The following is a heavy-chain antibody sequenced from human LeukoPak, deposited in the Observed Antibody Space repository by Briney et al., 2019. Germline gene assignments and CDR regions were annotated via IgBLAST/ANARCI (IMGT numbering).Heavy chain of an antibody. CDR2: IIPIFGTA. Sequence: SVKVSCKASGGTFSSYAISWVRQAPGQGLEWMGGIIPIFGTANYAQKFQGRVTITADESTSTAYMELSSLRSEDTAVYYCARGGYCSSTSCYYYYYGMDVWGQGTTVTVSS. CDR1: GGTFSSYA. J-gene: IGHJ6*02. CDR3: ARGGYCSSTSCYYYYYGMDV. D-gene: IGHD2-2*01. V-gene: IGHV1-69*13.